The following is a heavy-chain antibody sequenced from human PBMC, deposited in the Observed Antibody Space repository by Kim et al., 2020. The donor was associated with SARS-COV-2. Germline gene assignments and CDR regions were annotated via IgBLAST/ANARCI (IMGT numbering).Heavy chain of an antibody. CDR2: SYR. V-gene: IGHV3-21*01. Sequence: SYRYYADSVKGRFTISRDNAKNSLYLQMNSLRAEDTAVYYCARGADYGDYWGQGTLVTVSS. CDR3: ARGADYGDY. J-gene: IGHJ4*02.